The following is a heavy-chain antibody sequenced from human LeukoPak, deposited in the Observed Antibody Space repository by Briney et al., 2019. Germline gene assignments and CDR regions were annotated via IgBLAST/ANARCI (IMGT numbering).Heavy chain of an antibody. CDR3: ARDPRNVGLAP. V-gene: IGHV3-74*01. CDR1: GFSLSGYW. J-gene: IGHJ5*02. CDR2: NNGDGSTT. D-gene: IGHD2-15*01. Sequence: GGSLRLSCVASGFSLSGYWMYWVRQAPGKGLMYISRNNGDGSTTNYADVVKGRFTMSRDNVKNTLYLQMTSLRVEDTAVYYCARDPRNVGLAPWGQGTLVTVSS.